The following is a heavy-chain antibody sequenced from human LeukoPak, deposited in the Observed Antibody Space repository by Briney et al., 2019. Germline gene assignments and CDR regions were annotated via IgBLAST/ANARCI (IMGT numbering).Heavy chain of an antibody. CDR1: GYTFTSYD. Sequence: GASVKVSCKASGYTFTSYDINWVRQATGQGLEWMGWMNPNSGNTGYAQKFQGRVTITRNTSISTAYTELSSVTAADTAVYYCARNGDYERYFDYWGQGTLVTVSS. J-gene: IGHJ4*02. CDR3: ARNGDYERYFDY. D-gene: IGHD4-17*01. CDR2: MNPNSGNT. V-gene: IGHV1-8*03.